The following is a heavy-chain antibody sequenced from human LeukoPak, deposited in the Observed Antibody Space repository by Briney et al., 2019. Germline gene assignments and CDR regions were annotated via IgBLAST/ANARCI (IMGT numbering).Heavy chain of an antibody. J-gene: IGHJ4*02. CDR2: INPYSGDT. CDR3: ARDQGSLTRSWYTGY. CDR1: GYTFTGYH. V-gene: IGHV1-2*06. Sequence: ASVKVSCKASGYTFTGYHIHWMRQAPGQGLEWMGRINPYSGDTNFAQKFQGRVTMTRDTSITTAYMDLSSLTPDDTAVYFYARDQGSLTRSWYTGYWGQGTQVTVSS. D-gene: IGHD6-13*01.